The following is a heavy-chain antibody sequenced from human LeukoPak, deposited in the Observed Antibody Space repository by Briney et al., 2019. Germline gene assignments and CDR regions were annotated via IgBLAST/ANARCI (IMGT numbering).Heavy chain of an antibody. D-gene: IGHD1-26*01. CDR1: GFTFDDYA. V-gene: IGHV3-9*01. Sequence: GGSLRLSCAASGFTFDDYAMHWVRQAPGKGLEWVSGISWNSGSIGYADSVKGRLTISRDNAKNSLYLQMNSLRAEDTAVYYCASTWETVYWGQGTLVTVSS. J-gene: IGHJ4*02. CDR2: ISWNSGSI. CDR3: ASTWETVY.